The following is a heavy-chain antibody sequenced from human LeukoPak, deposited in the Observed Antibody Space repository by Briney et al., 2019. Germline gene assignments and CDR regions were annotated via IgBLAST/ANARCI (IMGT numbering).Heavy chain of an antibody. CDR3: AGGVPNWNDELFGMDV. Sequence: PGGSLRLSCAASGFTFSSYAMHWVRQAPGKGLEWVAVISYDGSNKYYADSVKGRFTISRDNSKNTLYLQMNSLRAEDTAVYYCAGGVPNWNDELFGMDVWGQGTTVTVSS. CDR2: ISYDGSNK. V-gene: IGHV3-30-3*01. J-gene: IGHJ6*02. CDR1: GFTFSSYA. D-gene: IGHD1-1*01.